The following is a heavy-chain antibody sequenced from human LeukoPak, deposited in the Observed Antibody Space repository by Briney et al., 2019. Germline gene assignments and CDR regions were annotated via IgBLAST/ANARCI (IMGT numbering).Heavy chain of an antibody. CDR1: GGSISSGDYY. CDR3: ARAGYCSSTSCPDNWFDP. V-gene: IGHV4-30-4*01. J-gene: IGHJ5*02. CDR2: IYYSGST. D-gene: IGHD2-2*01. Sequence: SETLSLTCTVSGGSISSGDYYWSWIRQPPGKGLEWIGYIYYSGSTYYNPSLKSRVTISVDTSKNQFSLKLSSVTAADTAVYYCARAGYCSSTSCPDNWFDPWGQGTLVTVSS.